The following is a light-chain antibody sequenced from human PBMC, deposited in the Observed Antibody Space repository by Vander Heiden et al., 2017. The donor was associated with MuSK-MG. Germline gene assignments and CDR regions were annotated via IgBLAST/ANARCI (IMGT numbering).Light chain of an antibody. CDR3: QQLNSYPHT. J-gene: IGKJ4*01. Sequence: IQLTQSPSSLSASVGDRVTITCRASQGISSYLAWYQQKPGKAPKLLIYAASTLQSGVPSRFSGSGSGTDFSLTISSLQPEDFATYYCQQLNSYPHTFGGGTEVEI. V-gene: IGKV1-9*01. CDR1: QGISSY. CDR2: AAS.